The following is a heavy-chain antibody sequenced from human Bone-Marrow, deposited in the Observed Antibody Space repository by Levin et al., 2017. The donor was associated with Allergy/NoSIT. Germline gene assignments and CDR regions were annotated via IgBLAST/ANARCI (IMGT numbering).Heavy chain of an antibody. CDR2: IFYTGNT. CDR1: GDSLSSGDFY. J-gene: IGHJ5*02. CDR3: ARGQSVVAARPDWFDP. D-gene: IGHD6-6*01. V-gene: IGHV4-30-4*01. Sequence: SCIVSGDSLSSGDFYWSWIRQSPGTGLEWIGYIFYTGNTYSNPSLKSRVTISVDTSKNQFSLELRSVTAADTAVYYCARGQSVVAARPDWFDPWGQGTLVTVSS.